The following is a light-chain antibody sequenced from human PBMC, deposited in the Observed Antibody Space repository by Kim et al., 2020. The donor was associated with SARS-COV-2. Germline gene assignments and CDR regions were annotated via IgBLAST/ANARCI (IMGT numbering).Light chain of an antibody. V-gene: IGLV2-8*01. Sequence: QSALTQPPSASGSPGQSVTISCTGTSSDVGAYNYVSWYQQHPGKPPKLMIYEVSKRPSGVPDRFSGSKSGNTASLTVSGLQAEDEADYYCSSYAGTRGGVVFGGGTQLTVL. J-gene: IGLJ2*01. CDR3: SSYAGTRGGVV. CDR1: SSDVGAYNY. CDR2: EVS.